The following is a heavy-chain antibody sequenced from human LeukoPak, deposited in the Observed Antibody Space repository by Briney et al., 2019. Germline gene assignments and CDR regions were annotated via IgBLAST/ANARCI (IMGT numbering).Heavy chain of an antibody. J-gene: IGHJ3*02. V-gene: IGHV4-59*01. CDR3: AREKSSGWYDDAFDI. CDR2: IYYSGST. CDR1: GGSISSYY. D-gene: IGHD6-19*01. Sequence: SETLSLTCTVPGGSISSYYWSWIRQPPGKGLEWIGYIYYSGSTNYNPSLKSRVTISVDTSKNQFSLKLSSVTAADTAVYYCAREKSSGWYDDAFDIWGQGTMVTVSS.